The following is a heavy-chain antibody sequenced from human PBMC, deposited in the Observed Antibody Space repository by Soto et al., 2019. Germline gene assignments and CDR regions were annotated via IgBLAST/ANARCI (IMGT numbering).Heavy chain of an antibody. CDR2: IYYSGST. CDR1: GGSISSYY. Sequence: SETLSLTCTVSGGSISSYYWSWIRQPPGKGLEWIGYIYYSGSTNYNPSLKSRVTISVDTSKNQFSLKLSSVTAADTAVYYCARRGGSGSYVDYWGQGTLVTVSS. V-gene: IGHV4-59*08. J-gene: IGHJ4*02. D-gene: IGHD3-10*01. CDR3: ARRGGSGSYVDY.